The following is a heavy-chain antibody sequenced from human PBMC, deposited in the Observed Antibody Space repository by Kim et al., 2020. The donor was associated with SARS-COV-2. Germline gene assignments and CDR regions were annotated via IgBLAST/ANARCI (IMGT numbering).Heavy chain of an antibody. CDR3: AKDVEAFGSGSTVFDY. CDR2: ISGSGGGT. CDR1: GFTFTTYV. J-gene: IGHJ4*02. Sequence: GGSLRLSCAASGFTFTTYVMSWVRQAPGKGLEWVSAISGSGGGTYYADSVKGRFTISRDNSKNTLFLQMDSLRAEDTAIYYCAKDVEAFGSGSTVFDYWGQGTLVTVSS. V-gene: IGHV3-23*01. D-gene: IGHD3-10*01.